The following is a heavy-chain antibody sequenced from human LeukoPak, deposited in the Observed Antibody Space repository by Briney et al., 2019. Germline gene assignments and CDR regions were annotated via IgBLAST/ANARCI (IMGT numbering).Heavy chain of an antibody. CDR1: GFTVSSNY. CDR3: ARKNDLFNAAFDI. Sequence: GGSLRLSCAASGFTVSSNYMSWVRQAPGKGLEWVSITYSDVNTNYTHSVKGRFTISRDNSKNKFSLQLNSLSAEDTAVYYCARKNDLFNAAFDIWGQGTVVTVSS. V-gene: IGHV3-53*01. D-gene: IGHD1-1*01. CDR2: TYSDVNT. J-gene: IGHJ3*02.